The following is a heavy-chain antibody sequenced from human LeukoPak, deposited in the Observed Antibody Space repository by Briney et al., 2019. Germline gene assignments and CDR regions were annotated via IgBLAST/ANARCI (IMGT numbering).Heavy chain of an antibody. CDR1: GGSISSGGYY. J-gene: IGHJ3*02. CDR2: IYYSGST. D-gene: IGHD5-12*01. V-gene: IGHV4-61*08. Sequence: PSETLSLTCTVSGGSISSGGYYWSWIRQHPGKGLEWIGYIYYSGSTNYNPSLKSRVTISVDTSKNQFSLKLSSVTAADTAVYYRARDSRGSYEYDAFDIWGQGTMVTVSS. CDR3: ARDSRGSYEYDAFDI.